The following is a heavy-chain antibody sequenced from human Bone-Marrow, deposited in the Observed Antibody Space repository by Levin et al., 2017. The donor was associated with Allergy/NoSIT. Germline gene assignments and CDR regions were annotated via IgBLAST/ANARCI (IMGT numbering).Heavy chain of an antibody. CDR3: TTLWAGSVGIDY. D-gene: IGHD2-8*02. V-gene: IGHV3-15*01. CDR1: GFTFNNAW. CDR2: IKSKTDGGTT. Sequence: SCAASGFTFNNAWMSWVRQAPGKGLEWVGRIKSKTDGGTTDYAAPVKGRFTISSDDSKNTLYLQMNSLKTEDTAVYYCTTLWAGSVGIDYWGQGTLVTVSS. J-gene: IGHJ4*02.